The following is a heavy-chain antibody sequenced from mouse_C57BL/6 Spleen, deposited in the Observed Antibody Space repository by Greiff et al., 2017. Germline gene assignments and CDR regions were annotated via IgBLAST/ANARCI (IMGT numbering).Heavy chain of an antibody. D-gene: IGHD1-1*01. Sequence: QVQLQQPGAELVKPGASVKLSCKASGYTFTSYWMHWVKQRPGQGLEWIGMIHPNSGSTNYNEKFKSKATLTVDKSSSTAYMQLSRLTSEDSAVYYCARSGTTVVDYAMDYWGQGTSVTVSS. J-gene: IGHJ4*01. V-gene: IGHV1-64*01. CDR2: IHPNSGST. CDR3: ARSGTTVVDYAMDY. CDR1: GYTFTSYW.